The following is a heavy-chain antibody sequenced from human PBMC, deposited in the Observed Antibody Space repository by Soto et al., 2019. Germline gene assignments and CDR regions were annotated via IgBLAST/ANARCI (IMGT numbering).Heavy chain of an antibody. Sequence: EVKLLESGGGLAQPGGSLRLSCVGSGFTFDSYAISWARQAPGERLQWIAAISGSADGTDYAHSVRGRFTISRDNAKKTVHLQMDSLRVAETAVYFCAKDTVGGYSFWSGYYSDGLDVWGQGTLVTVS. CDR2: ISGSADGT. CDR1: GFTFDSYA. CDR3: AKDTVGGYSFWSGYYSDGLDV. D-gene: IGHD3-3*01. J-gene: IGHJ3*01. V-gene: IGHV3-23*01.